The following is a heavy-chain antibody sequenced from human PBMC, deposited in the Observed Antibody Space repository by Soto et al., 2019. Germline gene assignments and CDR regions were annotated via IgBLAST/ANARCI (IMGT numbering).Heavy chain of an antibody. CDR2: IIPIFGTA. V-gene: IGHV1-69*13. Sequence: SVKVSCKASGGTFSSYAISWVRQARGQGLEWMGGIIPIFGTANYAQKFQGRVTITADESTSTAYMELSSLRSEDTAVYYCAREPEVGAFHIWGQGTMDSVS. CDR1: GGTFSSYA. J-gene: IGHJ3*02. CDR3: AREPEVGAFHI.